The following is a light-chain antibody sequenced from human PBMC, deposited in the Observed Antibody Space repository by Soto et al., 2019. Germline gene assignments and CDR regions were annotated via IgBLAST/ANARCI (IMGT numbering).Light chain of an antibody. CDR1: SGHSSYA. CDR3: QTWDTGIRV. V-gene: IGLV4-69*01. J-gene: IGLJ2*01. Sequence: QAVLTQSPSASASLGASVKLTCTLSSGHSSYAIAWHQQQPEKGPRSLMKLNNDGSHIKGDGIPDRFSGSSSGAERYLTISSPQSEDEAYYYCQTWDTGIRVFGGGTKLTVL. CDR2: LNNDGSH.